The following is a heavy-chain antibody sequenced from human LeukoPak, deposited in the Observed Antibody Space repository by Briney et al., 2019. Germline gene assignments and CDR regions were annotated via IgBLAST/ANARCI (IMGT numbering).Heavy chain of an antibody. Sequence: GGSLRLSCAASGFTFSSFEMSWVRQAPGKGLEWVSAISGSGGSTYYADSVKGRFTISRDNSKNTLYLQMNSLRAEDTAVYYCAKGRRPADLFDYWGQGTLVTVSS. CDR3: AKGRRPADLFDY. J-gene: IGHJ4*02. V-gene: IGHV3-23*01. CDR2: ISGSGGST. CDR1: GFTFSSFE.